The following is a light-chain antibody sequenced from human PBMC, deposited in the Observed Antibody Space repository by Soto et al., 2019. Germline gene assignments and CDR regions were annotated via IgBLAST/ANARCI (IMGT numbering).Light chain of an antibody. CDR3: QRYGTSLTWT. J-gene: IGKJ1*01. Sequence: EIVMTQSPATLSVSPGESATLSFRASQNINSDLAWYVQKPGQAPRLLIYGASSRATGIPDRFSGSGSETDFTLTISRLEPEDFAVYYCQRYGTSLTWTFGQGTKVDIK. CDR1: QNINSD. CDR2: GAS. V-gene: IGKV3-20*01.